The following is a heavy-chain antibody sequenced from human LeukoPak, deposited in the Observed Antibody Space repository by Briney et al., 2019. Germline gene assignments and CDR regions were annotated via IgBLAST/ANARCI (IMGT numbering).Heavy chain of an antibody. D-gene: IGHD2-15*01. V-gene: IGHV3-9*03. CDR1: GFRFDDYA. CDR2: ISWNSGSM. CDR3: ARDRCRLPQYYFDY. J-gene: IGHJ4*02. Sequence: GRSLRLSCTASGFRFDDYAMHWVRQAPGKGLEWVSGISWNSGSMDYVDSVKGRFTISRDNAKNSLYLQMNSLRDEDMALYYCARDRCRLPQYYFDYWGQGILVTVSS.